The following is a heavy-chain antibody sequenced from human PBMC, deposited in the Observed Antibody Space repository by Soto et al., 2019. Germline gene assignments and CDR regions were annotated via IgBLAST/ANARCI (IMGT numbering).Heavy chain of an antibody. CDR2: TRNKANSYTT. V-gene: IGHV3-72*01. CDR1: GFTFSDHY. CDR3: ARVKSDYYYMAV. Sequence: ESGGGLVQPGGSLRLSCAASGFTFSDHYMDWVRQAPGKGLEWVGRTRNKANSYTTEYAASVKGRFTMSRDDSKNSLYLQMNSLKTEDTAVYYWARVKSDYYYMAVWGKGPTVTVSS. J-gene: IGHJ6*03.